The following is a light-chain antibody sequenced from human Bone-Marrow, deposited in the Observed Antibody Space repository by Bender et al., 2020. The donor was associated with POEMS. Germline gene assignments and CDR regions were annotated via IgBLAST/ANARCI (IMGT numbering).Light chain of an antibody. CDR3: SSYGRKTLDFV. Sequence: QSALTQPASVSGSPGQSITISCTGTSSDVGSYNLVSWYQQHPGKGPKCIIYQGTKRPSGVSNRFSGSKSGNSASLTISGLQVEDEADYFCSSYGRKTLDFVIGSGTRVTVL. V-gene: IGLV2-14*02. CDR2: QGT. CDR1: SSDVGSYNL. J-gene: IGLJ1*01.